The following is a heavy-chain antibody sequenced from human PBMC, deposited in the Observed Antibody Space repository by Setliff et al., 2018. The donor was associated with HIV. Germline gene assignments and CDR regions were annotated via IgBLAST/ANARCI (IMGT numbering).Heavy chain of an antibody. J-gene: IGHJ4*02. CDR2: VSDHGGTT. CDR3: AKAPNAMSTGPEY. Sequence: GGSLRLSCAGSGFTFTRNALSWVRQAPGKGLEWISAVSDHGGTTYYADFVKGRFTVSRDNSRNTLYLQMSSLRAEDTAIYYCAKAPNAMSTGPEYWGQGTLVTVSS. CDR1: GFTFTRNA. V-gene: IGHV3-23*01.